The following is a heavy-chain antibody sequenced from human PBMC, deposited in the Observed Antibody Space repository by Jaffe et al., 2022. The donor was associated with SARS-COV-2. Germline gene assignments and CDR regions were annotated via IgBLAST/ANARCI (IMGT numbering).Heavy chain of an antibody. V-gene: IGHV7-4-1*01. CDR1: GYSFITHA. CDR2: INTKTGNP. CDR3: ARTRFLDL. Sequence: QVQLVQSGPELKKPGASVNVSCKASGYSFITHAMHWVRQAPGQGLEWMGWINTKTGNPTYAQGFTGRFVFSLDTSVSTAYLQISSLKVEDTAVYYCARTRFLDLWGRGTLVTVSS. D-gene: IGHD2-2*01. J-gene: IGHJ2*01.